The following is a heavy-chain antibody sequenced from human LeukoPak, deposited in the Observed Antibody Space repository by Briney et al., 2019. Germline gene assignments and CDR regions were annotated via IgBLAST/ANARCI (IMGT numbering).Heavy chain of an antibody. CDR2: IKSDGSST. Sequence: PGGSLRLSCAASGFTFSTYWMHWVRQAPGKGLVWVSRIKSDGSSTSYADSVKGRFTISRDNARNTLFLQMNSLRAEDTAVYYCARYYYDSSRVAYWGQGTLVTVSS. V-gene: IGHV3-74*01. CDR1: GFTFSTYW. CDR3: ARYYYDSSRVAY. J-gene: IGHJ4*02. D-gene: IGHD3-22*01.